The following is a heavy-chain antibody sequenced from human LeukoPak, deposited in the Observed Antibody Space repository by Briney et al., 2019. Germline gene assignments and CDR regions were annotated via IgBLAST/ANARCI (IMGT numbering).Heavy chain of an antibody. J-gene: IGHJ4*02. V-gene: IGHV4-59*01. CDR3: ASQLGGTTFH. CDR2: VYYSGVT. Sequence: SETLSLTCTVSGVSINTYCWSWIRQPPGEGLEWIGYVYYSGVTNYNPSLKSRVSISLDTSKNQFSLKLNSVTAADTAVYYCASQLGGTTFHWGQGTLVTVSS. D-gene: IGHD1-1*01. CDR1: GVSINTYC.